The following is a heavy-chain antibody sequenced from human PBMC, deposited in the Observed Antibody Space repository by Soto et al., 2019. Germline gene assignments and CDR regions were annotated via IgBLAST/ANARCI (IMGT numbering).Heavy chain of an antibody. Sequence: SVKVSCKASGGTFSSYAISWVRQAPGQGLEWMGGIIPIFGTANYAQKFQGRVTITADESTSTAYMELSSLRSEDTAVYYCARPPPYSSSWYPFDYWGQGALVTVSS. V-gene: IGHV1-69*13. J-gene: IGHJ4*02. CDR3: ARPPPYSSSWYPFDY. CDR2: IIPIFGTA. D-gene: IGHD6-13*01. CDR1: GGTFSSYA.